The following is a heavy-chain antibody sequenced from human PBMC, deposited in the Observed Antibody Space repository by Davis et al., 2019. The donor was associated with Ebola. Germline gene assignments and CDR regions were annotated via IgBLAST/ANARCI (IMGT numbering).Heavy chain of an antibody. V-gene: IGHV4-34*01. Sequence: SETLSLTCAVSGGSTSSGGYSWSWIRQPPGKGLEWIGEINHSGSTNYNPSLKSRVTISVDTSKNQFSLKLSSVTAADTAVYYCARASTVTPFDYWGQGTLVTVSS. D-gene: IGHD4-11*01. CDR1: GGSTSSGGYS. J-gene: IGHJ4*02. CDR2: INHSGST. CDR3: ARASTVTPFDY.